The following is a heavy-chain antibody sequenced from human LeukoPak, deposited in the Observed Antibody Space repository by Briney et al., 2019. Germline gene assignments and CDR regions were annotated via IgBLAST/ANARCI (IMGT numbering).Heavy chain of an antibody. V-gene: IGHV4-59*11. CDR1: GDSISSHY. J-gene: IGHJ5*02. Sequence: SETLSLTCSVSGDSISSHYWSWMRQPPGKELALIAYMYYTGCTHYNPSLNYRVTISVDTSQNQFSLKLSSVTAADSAVYYCAKDAGYCSSTSCLDTHPRNCFDPWGQGTLVTVSS. D-gene: IGHD2-2*01. CDR2: MYYTGCT. CDR3: AKDAGYCSSTSCLDTHPRNCFDP.